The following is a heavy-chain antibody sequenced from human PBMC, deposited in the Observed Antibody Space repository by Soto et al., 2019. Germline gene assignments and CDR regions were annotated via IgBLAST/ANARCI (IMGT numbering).Heavy chain of an antibody. V-gene: IGHV1-8*01. J-gene: IGHJ5*02. CDR2: MNPNSGNT. D-gene: IGHD2-15*01. CDR3: ARAPVYKYCSGGSCRRKGNWFAP. Sequence: ASVKVSCKASGYTFTSYDINWVRQATGQGLEWMGWMNPNSGNTGYAQKFQGRVTMTRDTSISTAYMELSSLRSEDTAVYYCARAPVYKYCSGGSCRRKGNWFAPWGQGTLVTVSS. CDR1: GYTFTSYD.